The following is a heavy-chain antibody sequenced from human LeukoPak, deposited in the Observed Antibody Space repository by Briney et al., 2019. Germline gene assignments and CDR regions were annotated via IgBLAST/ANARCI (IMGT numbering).Heavy chain of an antibody. Sequence: SGPTLVKPTQTLTLTCTFSGFSLSTSGVGVGWIRQPPGKALEWLALTYWDDDKRYSPSLKSRLTITKDTSKNQVVLIVTNMDPVDTATYYCAHHLYSSSLFDYWGQGTLVTVSS. D-gene: IGHD6-6*01. V-gene: IGHV2-5*02. J-gene: IGHJ4*02. CDR2: TYWDDDK. CDR1: GFSLSTSGVG. CDR3: AHHLYSSSLFDY.